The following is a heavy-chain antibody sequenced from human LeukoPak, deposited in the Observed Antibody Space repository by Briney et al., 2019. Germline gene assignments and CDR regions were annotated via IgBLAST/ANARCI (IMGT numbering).Heavy chain of an antibody. Sequence: KTSETLSLTCDVYGGSFSGYYWSWIRQPPGKGLEWIGEINHSGSTNYNPSLKSRVTISVDTSKNQFSLKLSSVTAADTAVYYCARYSAGYSSSWYGGDWPIGYYGMDVWGQGTTVTVSS. V-gene: IGHV4-34*01. CDR1: GGSFSGYY. D-gene: IGHD6-13*01. CDR3: ARYSAGYSSSWYGGDWPIGYYGMDV. CDR2: INHSGST. J-gene: IGHJ6*02.